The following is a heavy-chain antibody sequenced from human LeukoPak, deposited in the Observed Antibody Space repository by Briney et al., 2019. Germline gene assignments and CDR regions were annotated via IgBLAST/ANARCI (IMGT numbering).Heavy chain of an antibody. V-gene: IGHV3-48*04. CDR1: GFTFSSYS. Sequence: GGSLRLSCAASGFTFSSYSMNWVRQAPGKGLEWVSYISSSSKTIYYADSVKGRFTISRDNAENSLYLQMNSLRAEDTAVYYCARDRGGRSGLDDWGQGTLVTVSS. CDR3: ARDRGGRSGLDD. D-gene: IGHD2-15*01. J-gene: IGHJ4*02. CDR2: ISSSSKTI.